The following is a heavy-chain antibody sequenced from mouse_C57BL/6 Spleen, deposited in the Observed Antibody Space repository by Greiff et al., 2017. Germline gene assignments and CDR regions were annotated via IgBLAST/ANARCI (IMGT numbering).Heavy chain of an antibody. CDR2: IDPEDGET. CDR3: AYYDYDVAMDY. CDR1: GFNIKDYY. D-gene: IGHD2-4*01. V-gene: IGHV14-2*01. Sequence: VQLKESGAELVKPGASVKLSCTASGFNIKDYYMHWVKQRTEQGLEWIGRIDPEDGETKYASKFQGKATITADTSSNTAYLQLSSLTSEDTAVYYCAYYDYDVAMDYWGQGTSVTVSS. J-gene: IGHJ4*01.